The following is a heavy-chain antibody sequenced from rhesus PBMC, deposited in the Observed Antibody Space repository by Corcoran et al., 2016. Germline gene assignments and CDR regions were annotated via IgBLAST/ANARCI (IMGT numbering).Heavy chain of an antibody. Sequence: QVQLQESGPGLVKPSETLSHTCAVSGGSARSSNWWSWGRQSPGKGLEWIGYVSASRSSTYYNPSLKRRVTISTDTSKNQFSLKLSSVTAADTAVYYCARYTYGLDSWGQGVVVTVSS. D-gene: IGHD2-39*02. CDR2: VSASRSST. J-gene: IGHJ6*01. V-gene: IGHV4-65*01. CDR1: GGSARSSNW. CDR3: ARYTYGLDS.